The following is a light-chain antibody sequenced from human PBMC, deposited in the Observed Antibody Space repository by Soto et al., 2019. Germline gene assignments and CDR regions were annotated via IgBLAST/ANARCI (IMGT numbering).Light chain of an antibody. CDR3: QQYNNWSS. CDR1: QNVNIN. Sequence: DIVMTQSPATLSVSPGERVTLSCRATQNVNINLAWYQQKPGQAPRLLIYAASTRATGFPARFSASGSGTDFTLTIRSLQSEDFAVYYCQQYNNWSSFGQGTRLEIK. CDR2: AAS. J-gene: IGKJ5*01. V-gene: IGKV3-15*01.